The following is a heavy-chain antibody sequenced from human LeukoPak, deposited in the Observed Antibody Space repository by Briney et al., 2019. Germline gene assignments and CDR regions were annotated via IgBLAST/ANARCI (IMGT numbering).Heavy chain of an antibody. CDR3: ARGGTPSYYYFMDV. Sequence: ASVKLSCKASGYTFTSHGLSWVRQAPGQGLEWMGWVGHSNGNTYYTQMLPGRVTMTTDTSTSTAFMELSRLRSDDTAVYYCARGGTPSYYYFMDVWGKGTTVTVSS. D-gene: IGHD2-21*01. J-gene: IGHJ6*03. CDR1: GYTFTSHG. V-gene: IGHV1-18*01. CDR2: VGHSNGNT.